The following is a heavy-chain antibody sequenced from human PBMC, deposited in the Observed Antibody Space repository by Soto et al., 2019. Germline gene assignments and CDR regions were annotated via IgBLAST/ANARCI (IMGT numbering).Heavy chain of an antibody. Sequence: HPGGSLRLSCAASGFTFSSYAMSWVRQAPGKGLEWVSAISGSGGSTYYADSVKGRFTISRDNSKNTLYLQMNSLRAEDTAVYYCARHVRGVIASTRYYGMDVWGQGTTVTVSS. CDR1: GFTFSSYA. CDR2: ISGSGGST. V-gene: IGHV3-23*01. D-gene: IGHD3-10*01. J-gene: IGHJ6*02. CDR3: ARHVRGVIASTRYYGMDV.